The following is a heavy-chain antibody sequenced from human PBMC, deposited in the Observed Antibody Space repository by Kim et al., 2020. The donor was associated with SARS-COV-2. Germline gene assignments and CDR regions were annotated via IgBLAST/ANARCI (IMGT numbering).Heavy chain of an antibody. D-gene: IGHD2-8*02. V-gene: IGHV3-66*01. Sequence: GGSLSLSCAASGFTVNSNHMAWVRLAPGRGLEWVSFVYRDGSAYYADSVRERFTVSRDNSKNTVFLQMNSLRVEDTAVYYCSIGGPGLYFFDYWVQGTLV. J-gene: IGHJ4*02. CDR2: VYRDGSA. CDR3: SIGGPGLYFFDY. CDR1: GFTVNSNH.